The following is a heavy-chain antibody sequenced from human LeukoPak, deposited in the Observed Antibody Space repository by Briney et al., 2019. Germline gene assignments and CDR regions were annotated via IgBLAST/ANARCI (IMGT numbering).Heavy chain of an antibody. CDR1: GFTFSNYG. V-gene: IGHV3-7*01. Sequence: GGSLRLSCAASGFTFSNYGMSWVRQAPGKGLERVASIKQDGSEKFYVDSVKGQFTISRDNDKNSLYLQMNSLRAEDTAVYYCARGYYDSSGYYRPDAFDIWGQGTMVTVSS. J-gene: IGHJ3*02. D-gene: IGHD3-22*01. CDR2: IKQDGSEK. CDR3: ARGYYDSSGYYRPDAFDI.